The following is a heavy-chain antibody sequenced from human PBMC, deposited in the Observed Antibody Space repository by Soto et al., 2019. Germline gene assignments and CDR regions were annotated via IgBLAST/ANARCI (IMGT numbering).Heavy chain of an antibody. Sequence: QVQLVQSGSEVKKPGASVKVSCKASGYTFMYYGISWVRQAPGQGLEWMGWISPYNGDTNYAQRLQDRVTMTTDTTTSTAYMELRSVISDGTAVYYCARDQSDNWFDPWGQGTLVTVSS. V-gene: IGHV1-18*01. CDR3: ARDQSDNWFDP. CDR1: GYTFMYYG. J-gene: IGHJ5*02. CDR2: ISPYNGDT.